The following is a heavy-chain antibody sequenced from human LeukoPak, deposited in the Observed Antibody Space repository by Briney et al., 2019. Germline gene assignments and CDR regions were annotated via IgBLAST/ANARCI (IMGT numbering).Heavy chain of an antibody. Sequence: SETLSLTCGVFGESLGGYYWTRTRQPPGKGLEWIGEISHTGIPNYNASLKSRVTISVDTSKKQFSLRLTSVTAADTAVYYCARANMVRGGFFDLWGRGTLVTVSS. J-gene: IGHJ2*01. D-gene: IGHD3-10*01. CDR3: ARANMVRGGFFDL. CDR1: GESLGGYY. V-gene: IGHV4-34*01. CDR2: ISHTGIP.